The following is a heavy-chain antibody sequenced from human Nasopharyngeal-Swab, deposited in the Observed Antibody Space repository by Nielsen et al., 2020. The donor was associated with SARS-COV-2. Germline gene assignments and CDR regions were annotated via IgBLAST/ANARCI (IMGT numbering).Heavy chain of an antibody. CDR1: GYRFTSYW. CDR2: IYPGDSDT. Sequence: GESLKISCQGSGYRFTSYWIAWVRQMPGKGLEWMGIIYPGDSDTRYSPSFQGQVTISADKSINTAYLQWSSLKASDTAIYYCAWKSSGWYGSYDYWGQGTLVTVSS. V-gene: IGHV5-51*01. D-gene: IGHD6-19*01. J-gene: IGHJ4*02. CDR3: AWKSSGWYGSYDY.